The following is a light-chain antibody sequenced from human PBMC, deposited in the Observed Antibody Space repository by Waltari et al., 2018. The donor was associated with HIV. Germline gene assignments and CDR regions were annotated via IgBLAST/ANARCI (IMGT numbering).Light chain of an antibody. CDR2: IAS. J-gene: IGKJ2*01. CDR1: QSVGSD. V-gene: IGKV1-39*01. Sequence: DIQMTQSPSTLSASVGDRVTITCLASQSVGSDLNWYQQKSGEAPKLLVYIASSLYTDVPPRFCGSRSGNDFTLTITSLQPEDFATYFCQQSSATPYTFGQGTRLDVK. CDR3: QQSSATPYT.